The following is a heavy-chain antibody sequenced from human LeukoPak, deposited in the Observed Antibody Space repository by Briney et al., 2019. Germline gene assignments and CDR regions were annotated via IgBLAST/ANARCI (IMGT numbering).Heavy chain of an antibody. CDR2: INPSGGST. D-gene: IGHD3-16*01. J-gene: IGHJ1*01. V-gene: IGHV1-46*01. CDR1: GGTFSSYA. Sequence: GASVKVSCKASGGTFSSYAISWVRQAPGQGLEWMGIINPSGGSTSYAQKFQGRVTMTRDTSTSTVYMELSSLRSEDTAVYYCARDGLGFQHWGQGTLVTVSS. CDR3: ARDGLGFQH.